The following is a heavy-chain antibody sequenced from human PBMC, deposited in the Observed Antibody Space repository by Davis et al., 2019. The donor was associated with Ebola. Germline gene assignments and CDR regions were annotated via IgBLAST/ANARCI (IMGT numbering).Heavy chain of an antibody. CDR2: ISSSGSTI. CDR1: GFTFSSYE. J-gene: IGHJ3*01. Sequence: GGSLRLSCAASGFTFSSYEMNWVRQAPGKGLEWVSYISSSGSTIYYADSVKGRFTISRDNAKNSLYLQMDNLRPDDTAVYYCSTAFNSVTDGFDFWGQGAMVTVSS. V-gene: IGHV3-48*03. D-gene: IGHD4-17*01. CDR3: STAFNSVTDGFDF.